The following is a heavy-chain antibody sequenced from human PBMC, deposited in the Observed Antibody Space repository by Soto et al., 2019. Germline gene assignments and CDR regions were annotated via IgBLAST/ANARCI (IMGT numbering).Heavy chain of an antibody. J-gene: IGHJ6*02. Sequence: PSETLSLTCAFSGGSISSGGYSWSWIRQTPGKGLEWIGYIYPTGKTYYNPSLENRVTLSIDTSKNQFSLQLTSVTAADTAVYYCARAPPGPAPRWGVWGHGTTVTVSS. CDR3: ARAPPGPAPRWGV. D-gene: IGHD3-16*01. V-gene: IGHV4-30-2*01. CDR2: IYPTGKT. CDR1: GGSISSGGYS.